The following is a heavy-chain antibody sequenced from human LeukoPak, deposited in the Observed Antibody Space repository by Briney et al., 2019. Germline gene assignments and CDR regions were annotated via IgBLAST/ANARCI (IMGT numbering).Heavy chain of an antibody. J-gene: IGHJ3*02. Sequence: GGSLSLSCALSGRPFSSSIWHWFGGLPGKGWEWVAGMSFDGSQYYVESVKGRFTISRDNSGNTVYLHMTSLRPEDTAVYFCAREGHTSGFCGSFDIWGQGTTVTISS. D-gene: IGHD5-12*01. V-gene: IGHV3-30*03. CDR1: GRPFSSSI. CDR2: MSFDGSQ. CDR3: AREGHTSGFCGSFDI.